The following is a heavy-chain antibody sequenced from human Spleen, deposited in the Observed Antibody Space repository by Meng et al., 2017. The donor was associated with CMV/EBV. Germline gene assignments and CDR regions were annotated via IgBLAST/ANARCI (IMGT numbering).Heavy chain of an antibody. CDR1: GYTFTRYG. CDR2: ISAYNGQT. D-gene: IGHD3-3*01. Sequence: ASVKVSCKASGYTFTRYGISWVRQAPGQGLEWMGWISAYNGQTNYAQKLQGRVTMTTDTSTSTAYMELRSLRSDDTAVYYCAREVHTYYDFWSGYYYYYYGMDVWGQGTTVTVSS. J-gene: IGHJ6*02. CDR3: AREVHTYYDFWSGYYYYYYGMDV. V-gene: IGHV1-18*01.